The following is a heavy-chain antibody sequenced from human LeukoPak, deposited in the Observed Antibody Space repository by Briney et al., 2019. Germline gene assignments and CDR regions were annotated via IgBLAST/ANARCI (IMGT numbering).Heavy chain of an antibody. CDR3: AKDLSYYYDSSGYYVY. V-gene: IGHV3-23*01. J-gene: IGHJ4*02. CDR2: ISGSGGST. Sequence: GGSLRLSCAASGFTFSSYAMSWVRQAPGKGLEWVSAISGSGGSTYYADSVKGRFTISRDNSKNTLYLQMNSLRAEDTAVYYCAKDLSYYYDSSGYYVYWGQGTLVTVSS. D-gene: IGHD3-22*01. CDR1: GFTFSSYA.